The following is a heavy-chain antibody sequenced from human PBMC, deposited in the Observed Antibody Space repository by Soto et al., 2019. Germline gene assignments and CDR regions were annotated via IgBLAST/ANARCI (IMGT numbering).Heavy chain of an antibody. CDR1: GFTFSSYA. D-gene: IGHD6-6*01. J-gene: IGHJ4*02. V-gene: IGHV3-23*01. CDR2: ISGTGGST. CDR3: AKDRSIFNSDGGGFDD. Sequence: GGSLRLSCAASGFTFSSYAMSWVRQAPGKGLEWVSGISGTGGSTYYADSVKGRFTISRDNSKNTLYLQMSSLRAGDTALYYCAKDRSIFNSDGGGFDDWGQGTLVTVSS.